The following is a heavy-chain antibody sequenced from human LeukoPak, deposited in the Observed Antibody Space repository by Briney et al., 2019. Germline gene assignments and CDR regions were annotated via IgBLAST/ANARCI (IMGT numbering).Heavy chain of an antibody. CDR2: IYSGGST. Sequence: PGGSLRLSCAASGFTVSSNYMSWVRQAPGRGLEWVSVIYSGGSTYYADSVKGRFTISRDNSKNTLYLQMNSLRAEDTAVYYCARYCGGDCYFFDYWGQGTLVTVSS. CDR3: ARYCGGDCYFFDY. V-gene: IGHV3-53*01. J-gene: IGHJ4*02. CDR1: GFTVSSNY. D-gene: IGHD2-21*02.